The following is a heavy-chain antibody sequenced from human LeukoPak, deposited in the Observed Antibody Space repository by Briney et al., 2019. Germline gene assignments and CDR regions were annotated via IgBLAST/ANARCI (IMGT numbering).Heavy chain of an antibody. J-gene: IGHJ3*02. Sequence: SGTLSLTCGVSGGSFSNYIWSWIWHPPRQGLEWIADVHYSESTNTNSSPSRRVPISLYTSTIQYSLALNPVSAADTDVYYCERDRRRDLLHAFDIWGQGTMVTVSS. CDR1: GGSFSNYI. CDR3: ERDRRRDLLHAFDI. V-gene: IGHV4-59*01. CDR2: VHYSEST. D-gene: IGHD1-26*01.